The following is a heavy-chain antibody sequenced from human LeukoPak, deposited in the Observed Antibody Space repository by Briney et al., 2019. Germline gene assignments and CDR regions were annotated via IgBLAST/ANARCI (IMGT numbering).Heavy chain of an antibody. CDR3: VIVNSGSQAFDY. CDR1: GFTFRSYS. V-gene: IGHV3-21*01. CDR2: ICYSRSYI. D-gene: IGHD1-26*01. Sequence: AGTLRLSCAASGFTFRSYSMNWIRQPPGKGLEWIAYICYSRSYIYYADSVKGRFTISRDNAKTSLYLQMNSLRAEDTAVCYCVIVNSGSQAFDYWGQGTLVTVSA. J-gene: IGHJ4*02.